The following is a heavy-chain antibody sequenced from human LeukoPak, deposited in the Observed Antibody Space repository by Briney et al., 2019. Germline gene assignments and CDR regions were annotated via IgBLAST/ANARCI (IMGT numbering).Heavy chain of an antibody. CDR2: IYYSGST. J-gene: IGHJ6*02. CDR1: GGSISSGGYY. CDR3: AGLLRYFDWLFPAYYYYYGMDV. Sequence: SETLSLTCTVSGGSISSGGYYWSWIRQHPGKGLEWIGYIYYSGSTNYNPSLKSRVTISVDTSKNQFSLKLSSVTAADTAVYYCAGLLRYFDWLFPAYYYYYGMDVWGQGTTVTVSS. D-gene: IGHD3-9*01. V-gene: IGHV4-61*08.